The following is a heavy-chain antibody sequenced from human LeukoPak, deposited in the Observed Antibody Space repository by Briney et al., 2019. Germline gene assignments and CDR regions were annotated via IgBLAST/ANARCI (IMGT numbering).Heavy chain of an antibody. V-gene: IGHV3-23*01. CDR1: GFTFSSYA. D-gene: IGHD3-22*01. Sequence: GGSLRLSCAASGFTFSSYAMSWVRQAPGKGLEWVSAISGSGGSTYYADSVKGRFTISRDNSKNTLYLQMNSLRAEDTAVYYCAKDPNTLYYYDGSLKRYFDLWGRGTLVTVSS. CDR3: AKDPNTLYYYDGSLKRYFDL. CDR2: ISGSGGST. J-gene: IGHJ2*01.